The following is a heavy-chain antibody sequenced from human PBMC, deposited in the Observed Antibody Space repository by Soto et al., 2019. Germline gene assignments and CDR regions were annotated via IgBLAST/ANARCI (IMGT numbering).Heavy chain of an antibody. J-gene: IGHJ4*02. CDR1: GFTFSSYW. CDR3: ARGLPNYSSFDS. D-gene: IGHD4-4*01. V-gene: IGHV3-74*01. CDR2: VSSDGSST. Sequence: EVPLVESGGGLVQPGESLRLSFAASGFTFSSYWMHWIHQAPGKGLVWVSRVSSDGSSTVYANSVKGRLTISRDNAKNTLYLQMNSLSDEDTAVYYCARGLPNYSSFDSWGQGTLVTVSS.